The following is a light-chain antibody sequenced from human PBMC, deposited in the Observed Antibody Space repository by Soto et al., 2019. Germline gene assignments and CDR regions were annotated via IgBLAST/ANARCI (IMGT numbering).Light chain of an antibody. CDR2: EVS. J-gene: IGLJ1*01. V-gene: IGLV2-14*01. CDR1: SSDVGDYNY. CDR3: SSYTRSSTEV. Sequence: QSALTQPASVSGSPGQSITISCTGTSSDVGDYNYVSWYQHHPGKAPKLIIYEVSNRPSGVSDRFSGSKSGNTASLTISGLQAADEADYYCSSYTRSSTEVFGTGTKLTVL.